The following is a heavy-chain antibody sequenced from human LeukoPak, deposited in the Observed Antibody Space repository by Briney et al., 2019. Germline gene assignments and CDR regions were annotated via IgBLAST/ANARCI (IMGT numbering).Heavy chain of an antibody. Sequence: SETLSLTCTVTGASMNSNYWSWIRQPPGRGLEWIGYIYYSGNTNSSPSLGSRVTMSLDASKNQFSLKVDSVTAADTAIYYCASTRRAAVAGRFDSWGQGTLVTVSS. CDR3: ASTRRAAVAGRFDS. D-gene: IGHD6-19*01. J-gene: IGHJ4*02. CDR1: GASMNSNY. CDR2: IYYSGNT. V-gene: IGHV4-59*08.